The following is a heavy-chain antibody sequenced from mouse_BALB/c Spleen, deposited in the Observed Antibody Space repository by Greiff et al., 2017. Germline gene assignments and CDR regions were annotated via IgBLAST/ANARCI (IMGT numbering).Heavy chain of an antibody. V-gene: IGHV1S41*01. CDR1: GYTFTSYW. CDR2: IAPGSGST. Sequence: DLVKPGASVKLSCKASGYTFTSYWINWIKQRPGQGIEWIGRIAPGSGSTYYNEMFKGKATLTVDTSSSTAYIQLSSLSSEDSAVYFCARFNPYAMDYWGQGTSVTVSS. CDR3: ARFNPYAMDY. J-gene: IGHJ4*01.